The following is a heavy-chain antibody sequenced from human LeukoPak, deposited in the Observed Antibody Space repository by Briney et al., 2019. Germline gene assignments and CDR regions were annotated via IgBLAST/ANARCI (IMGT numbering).Heavy chain of an antibody. D-gene: IGHD6-13*01. J-gene: IGHJ4*02. CDR3: ARDSSAGRFPFDY. V-gene: IGHV3-48*02. CDR2: ISTSRSAI. CDR1: GVTFSKYS. Sequence: GGSLILSCAASGVTFSKYSMNWVRQAPGQGLEWVSYISTSRSAIYYADSVKGRFTIPRDNAKNSLSLQMTSLRDEDTAVYYCARDSSAGRFPFDYWGQGTLVTVSS.